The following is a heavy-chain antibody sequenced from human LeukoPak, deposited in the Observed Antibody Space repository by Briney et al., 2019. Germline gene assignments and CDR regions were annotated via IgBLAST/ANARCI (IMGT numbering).Heavy chain of an antibody. CDR2: IKPNRGGT. Sequence: GASVKVSCKASGYTFTGYYIHWVRQAPGQGLEWMGWIKPNRGGTNYAQKFQGRFTMTRDTSISTAYMELSRLRSDDTAVYYCARIGYCSGGSCYRLDYWGQGTLVTVSS. D-gene: IGHD2-15*01. CDR3: ARIGYCSGGSCYRLDY. J-gene: IGHJ4*02. CDR1: GYTFTGYY. V-gene: IGHV1-2*02.